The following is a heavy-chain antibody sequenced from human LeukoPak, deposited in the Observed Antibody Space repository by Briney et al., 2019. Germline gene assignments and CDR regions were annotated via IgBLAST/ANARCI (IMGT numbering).Heavy chain of an antibody. CDR2: IKLDVSET. CDR1: GFTFSSYW. Sequence: GGSLRLSCAASGFTFSSYWMTWVRQAPGKGLEWVANIKLDVSETYYVDSVRGRFTISRDNAKNSLYLQMNSLRAEDTAVYYCVRDWQCQLLYPDAFDIWGQGTMVTVSS. CDR3: VRDWQCQLLYPDAFDI. D-gene: IGHD2-2*02. J-gene: IGHJ3*02. V-gene: IGHV3-7*01.